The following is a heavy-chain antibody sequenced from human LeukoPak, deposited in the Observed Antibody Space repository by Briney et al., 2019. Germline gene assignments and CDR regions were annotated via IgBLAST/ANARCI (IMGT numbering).Heavy chain of an antibody. CDR2: IWYDGSNK. D-gene: IGHD2-2*01. J-gene: IGHJ4*02. CDR1: GFTFSTYD. V-gene: IGHV3-33*01. CDR3: ARSLYCSGTPCYAY. Sequence: PGRSLSLSCAASGFTFSTYDMHWVRQAPGKGLEWVAVIWYDGSNKYYADSAKGRFTISRDNAKNSLYLQMNSLRDEDTAVYYCARSLYCSGTPCYAYWGQGTLVTVSS.